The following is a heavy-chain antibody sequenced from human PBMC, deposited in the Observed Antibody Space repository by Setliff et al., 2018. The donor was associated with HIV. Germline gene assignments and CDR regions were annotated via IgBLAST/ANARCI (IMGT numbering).Heavy chain of an antibody. CDR2: IIPIFGTA. V-gene: IGHV1-69*05. Sequence: SVKVSCKASGGTFSSYAISWVRQAPGQGLEWMGGIIPIFGTANYAQKFQGRVTITTDESTSTAYMELSSLRSEDTAVYYCATSVATFDSVDYWGQGTLVTVSS. CDR1: GGTFSSYA. D-gene: IGHD1-26*01. CDR3: ATSVATFDSVDY. J-gene: IGHJ4*02.